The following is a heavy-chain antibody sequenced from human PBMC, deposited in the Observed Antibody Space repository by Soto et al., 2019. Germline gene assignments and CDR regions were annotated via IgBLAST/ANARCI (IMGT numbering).Heavy chain of an antibody. CDR3: AKHPHRTTWAYSYYYGMDV. CDR1: GFTFSSYG. D-gene: IGHD7-27*01. V-gene: IGHV3-30*18. CDR2: ISYDGSNK. Sequence: GGSLRLSCAASGFTFSSYGMHWVRQAPGKGLEWVAVISYDGSNKYYADSVKGRFTISRDNSKNTLYLQMNSLRAEDTAVYYCAKHPHRTTWAYSYYYGMDVWGQGTTVTVSS. J-gene: IGHJ6*02.